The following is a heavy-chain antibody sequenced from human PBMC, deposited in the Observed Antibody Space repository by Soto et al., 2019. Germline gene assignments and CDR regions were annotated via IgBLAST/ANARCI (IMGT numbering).Heavy chain of an antibody. Sequence: SVKVSCKASGGTFSSYAISWVRQAPGQGLEWMGGIIPIFGTANYAQKFQGRVTITADESTSTAYMELSSLRSEDTAVYYCARVYCSSNSCPMWDYYYGMDVWGQGTTVTVSS. J-gene: IGHJ6*02. D-gene: IGHD2-2*01. CDR3: ARVYCSSNSCPMWDYYYGMDV. CDR2: IIPIFGTA. CDR1: GGTFSSYA. V-gene: IGHV1-69*13.